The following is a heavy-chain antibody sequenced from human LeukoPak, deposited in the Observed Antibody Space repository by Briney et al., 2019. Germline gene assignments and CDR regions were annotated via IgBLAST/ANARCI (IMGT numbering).Heavy chain of an antibody. CDR1: GFTFSHYS. CDR3: ARWFTSGRGFFDY. V-gene: IGHV3-48*02. CDR2: ISSSSTII. D-gene: IGHD6-19*01. Sequence: GGSLRLSCAASGFTFSHYSMTWVRQAPGKGLEWVSYISSSSTIIYYADSVKGRFTISRDNAKNSLYLQMNSLRDEDTAVYYCARWFTSGRGFFDYWGQGILVTVSS. J-gene: IGHJ4*02.